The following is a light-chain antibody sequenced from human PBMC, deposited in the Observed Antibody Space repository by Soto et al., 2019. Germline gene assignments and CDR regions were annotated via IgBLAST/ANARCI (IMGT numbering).Light chain of an antibody. CDR1: QSISSN. CDR3: QQYIDWPPYT. Sequence: ERVLTQSPATLSLFPGERATLSCRASQSISSNLAWYQQKPGQAPRLLIYDASNRATGIPARFSGSGSGTDFTLTISSLEPEDFAVYYCQQYIDWPPYTFGQGTKVEIK. CDR2: DAS. V-gene: IGKV3-11*01. J-gene: IGKJ2*01.